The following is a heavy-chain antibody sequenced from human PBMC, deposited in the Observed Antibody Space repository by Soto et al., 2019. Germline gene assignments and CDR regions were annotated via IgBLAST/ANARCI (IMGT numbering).Heavy chain of an antibody. Sequence: QVQLVQSGAEVKKPGASVKVSCKASGYTFSSYYMHWVRQAPGQGLEWMGIINPSGSTTYAQKFQSRVTMTRDTSTSTVYMELSSLRSDDTAVYYCARVYCSGGSCYGIDYWGQGTLVTVSS. V-gene: IGHV1-46*01. J-gene: IGHJ4*02. D-gene: IGHD2-15*01. CDR3: ARVYCSGGSCYGIDY. CDR1: GYTFSSYY. CDR2: INPSGST.